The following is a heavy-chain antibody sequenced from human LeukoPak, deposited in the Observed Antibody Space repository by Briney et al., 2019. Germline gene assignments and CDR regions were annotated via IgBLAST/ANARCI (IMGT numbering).Heavy chain of an antibody. J-gene: IGHJ4*02. D-gene: IGHD2-15*01. CDR3: ASRIRYCSGGSCYSGFDS. CDR1: GYTFTGYY. CDR2: INPSGGST. Sequence: ASVKVSCKASGYTFTGYYMHWVRQAPGQGLEWMGWINPSGGSTNYAQKFQGRVTMTRDTATSTVYMELSSLRSEDTAVYYCASRIRYCSGGSCYSGFDSWGQGTLVTVSS. V-gene: IGHV1-46*01.